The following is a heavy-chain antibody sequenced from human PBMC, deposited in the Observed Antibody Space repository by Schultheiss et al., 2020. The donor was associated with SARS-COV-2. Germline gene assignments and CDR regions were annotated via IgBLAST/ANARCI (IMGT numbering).Heavy chain of an antibody. CDR3: ARSSGGYDPLTRTPFDY. J-gene: IGHJ5*01. CDR1: GFTFSSYG. Sequence: GVSLRLSCAASGFTFSSYGMHWVRQAPGKGLEWVAVISYDGSNKFHADSVKDRFTISRDNSKNTLYLQLNNLRTEDTGVYYCARSSGGYDPLTRTPFDYWGQGTPVTVSS. CDR2: ISYDGSNK. V-gene: IGHV3-30*03. D-gene: IGHD5-12*01.